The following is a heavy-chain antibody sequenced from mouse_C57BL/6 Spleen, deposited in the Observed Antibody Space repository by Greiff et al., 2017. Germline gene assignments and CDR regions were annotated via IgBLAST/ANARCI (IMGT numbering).Heavy chain of an antibody. D-gene: IGHD2-2*01. J-gene: IGHJ3*01. CDR2: IDPETGGT. V-gene: IGHV1-15*01. CDR3: TRSGDGYVFAY. Sequence: QVQLKQSGAELVRPGASVTLSCKASGYTFTDYEMHWVKQTPVHGLEWIGAIDPETGGTAYNQKFKGKAILTADKSSSTAYMELRSLTSEDSAVYYCTRSGDGYVFAYWGQGTLVTVSA. CDR1: GYTFTDYE.